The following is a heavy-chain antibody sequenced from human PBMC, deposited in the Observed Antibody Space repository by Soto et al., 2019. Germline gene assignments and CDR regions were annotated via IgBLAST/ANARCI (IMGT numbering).Heavy chain of an antibody. Sequence: GGSLRLSCAASGFTFSSYAMSWVRQAPGKGLEWVSAISGSGGSTYYADSVKGRFTISRDNSKNTLYLQMNSLRAEDTAVYYCAKDLIDSSWIRGWFDPWGQGTLVTVSS. CDR2: ISGSGGST. CDR1: GFTFSSYA. CDR3: AKDLIDSSWIRGWFDP. D-gene: IGHD6-13*01. J-gene: IGHJ5*02. V-gene: IGHV3-23*01.